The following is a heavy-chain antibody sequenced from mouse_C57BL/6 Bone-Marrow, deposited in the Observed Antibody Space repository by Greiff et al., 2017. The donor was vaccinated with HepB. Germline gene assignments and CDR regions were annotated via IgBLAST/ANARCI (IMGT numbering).Heavy chain of an antibody. D-gene: IGHD1-1*01. V-gene: IGHV1-63*01. J-gene: IGHJ2*01. CDR3: ARLRLTTVVGFDY. Sequence: VQLQQSGAELVRPGTSVKMSCKASRYTFTNYWIGWAKQRPGHGLEWIGDIYPGGGYTNYNEKFKGKATLTADKSSSTAYMQFSSLTSEDSAIYYCARLRLTTVVGFDYWGQGTTLTVSS. CDR2: IYPGGGYT. CDR1: RYTFTNYW.